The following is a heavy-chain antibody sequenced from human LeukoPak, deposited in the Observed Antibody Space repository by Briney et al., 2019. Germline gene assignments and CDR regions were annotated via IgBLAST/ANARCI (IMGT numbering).Heavy chain of an antibody. J-gene: IGHJ6*03. CDR1: GFTFSSYW. CDR3: AAPDSSGYYPYYYYYYMDV. CDR2: IKQDGSEK. V-gene: IGHV3-7*01. D-gene: IGHD3-22*01. Sequence: GGPLRLSCAASGFTFSSYWMSWVRQAPGKGLEWVANIKQDGSEKYYVDSVKGRFTISRDNAKNSLYLQMNSLRAEDTAVYYCAAPDSSGYYPYYYYYYMDVWGKGTTVTVSS.